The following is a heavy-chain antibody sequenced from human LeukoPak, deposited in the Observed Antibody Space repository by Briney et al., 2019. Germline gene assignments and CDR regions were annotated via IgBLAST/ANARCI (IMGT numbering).Heavy chain of an antibody. CDR2: IHYSGNT. CDR1: GGSLRSYY. Sequence: SETLSLTRTVSGGSLRSYYWIWMRQPPGKGLEGIGYIHYSGNTNYNPSLKSRVTISIDTSQNQFSLKLTSVTAADTAVYYCARVGNWNYALVNYYFDYWGQGTLVTVSS. CDR3: ARVGNWNYALVNYYFDY. V-gene: IGHV4-59*01. D-gene: IGHD1-20*01. J-gene: IGHJ4*02.